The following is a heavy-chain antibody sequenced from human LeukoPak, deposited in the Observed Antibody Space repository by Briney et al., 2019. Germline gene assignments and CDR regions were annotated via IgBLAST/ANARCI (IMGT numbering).Heavy chain of an antibody. CDR1: GGSISSSSYY. CDR2: IYYSGST. CDR3: ARRDYYGDYGAFDI. V-gene: IGHV4-39*01. D-gene: IGHD4-17*01. Sequence: SETLSLTCTVSGGSISSSSYYWGWIRQPPGKGLEWIGSIYYSGSTYYNPSFKSRVTISVDTSKNQFSLKLSSVTAADTAVYYCARRDYYGDYGAFDIWGQGTMVTVSS. J-gene: IGHJ3*02.